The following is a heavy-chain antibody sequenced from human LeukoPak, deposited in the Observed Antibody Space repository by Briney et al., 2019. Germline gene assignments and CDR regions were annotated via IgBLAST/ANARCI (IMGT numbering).Heavy chain of an antibody. Sequence: PSETLSLTCTVSGGSISSYYWSWIRQPPGKGLEWIGYIYYSGSTNYNPSLKSRVTMSVDTSKNQFSLKLSSVTAADTAVYYCARDFQRTDAFDIWGQGTMVTVSS. V-gene: IGHV4-59*12. CDR1: GGSISSYY. D-gene: IGHD6-25*01. CDR2: IYYSGST. CDR3: ARDFQRTDAFDI. J-gene: IGHJ3*02.